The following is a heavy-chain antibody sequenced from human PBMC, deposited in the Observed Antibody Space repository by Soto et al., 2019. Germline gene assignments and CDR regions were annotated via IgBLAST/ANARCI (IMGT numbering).Heavy chain of an antibody. D-gene: IGHD7-27*01. CDR1: GYTFSSYA. CDR3: ARDTGDGTFDF. Sequence: QVHLVQSGAEVRKPGASVKVSCKASGYTFSSYAMHWVRQAPGQRLEWMGWINAGYGNTKSSQKFQDRVTISRDTSASTDSMELTSLRSEDTAVYYCARDTGDGTFDFWGQGTLVTVSS. V-gene: IGHV1-3*01. CDR2: INAGYGNT. J-gene: IGHJ4*02.